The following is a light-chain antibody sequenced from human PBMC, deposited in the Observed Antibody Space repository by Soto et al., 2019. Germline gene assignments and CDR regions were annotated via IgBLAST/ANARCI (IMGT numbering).Light chain of an antibody. V-gene: IGKV1-33*01. CDR3: LQYDNVPRL. CDR1: QHISDY. J-gene: IGKJ4*01. Sequence: DIQMTQSPSSLSASVGDRVTITCQASQHISDYLNWYQQKPGKAPKLLIYDASNLQTGVPVRFRGSGSGTHFTFIISSLQPEDAATYYCLQYDNVPRLFGGGTKVEIK. CDR2: DAS.